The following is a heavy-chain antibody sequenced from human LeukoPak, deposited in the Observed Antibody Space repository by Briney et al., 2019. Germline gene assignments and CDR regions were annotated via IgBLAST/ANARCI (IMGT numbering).Heavy chain of an antibody. Sequence: SVKVSCKASGGTFSSYAISWVRQAPGQGLEWMGGIIPIFGTANYAQKFQGRVTITTDESTSTAYMGLSSLRSEDTAVYYCARMTTVTTWGNYYYYMDVWGKGTTVTVSS. V-gene: IGHV1-69*05. D-gene: IGHD4-11*01. CDR1: GGTFSSYA. CDR2: IIPIFGTA. J-gene: IGHJ6*03. CDR3: ARMTTVTTWGNYYYYMDV.